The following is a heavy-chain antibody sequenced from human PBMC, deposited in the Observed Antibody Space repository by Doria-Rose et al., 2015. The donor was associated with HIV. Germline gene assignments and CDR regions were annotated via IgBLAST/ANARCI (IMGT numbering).Heavy chain of an antibody. CDR1: GFTFSSHR. V-gene: IGHV3-21*01. CDR3: ATGVTLDY. J-gene: IGHJ4*02. CDR2: ISSTSACI. Sequence: VQLQESGGGLARPGGSLRLSCATSGFTFSSHRINWVRQAPGKGLEWVSSISSTSACINYADSVRGRFTISRDNARNSLYLQMDSLRAEDTAIYYCATGVTLDYWGQGTLVTVSS. D-gene: IGHD3-10*01.